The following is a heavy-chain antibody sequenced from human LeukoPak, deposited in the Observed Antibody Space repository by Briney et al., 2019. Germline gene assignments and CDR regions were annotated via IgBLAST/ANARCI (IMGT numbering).Heavy chain of an antibody. V-gene: IGHV3-11*04. D-gene: IGHD3-16*01. Sequence: GGSLRLSCAASGFSFSDYYMSWIRQAPGKGLEWVSYTSSRGDIRYYADSVKGRFTISRDNAKNLLYLQMNSLRAEDTAVYYCARFGSGWGSFDFWGQGTLVTVPP. CDR3: ARFGSGWGSFDF. J-gene: IGHJ4*02. CDR1: GFSFSDYY. CDR2: TSSRGDIR.